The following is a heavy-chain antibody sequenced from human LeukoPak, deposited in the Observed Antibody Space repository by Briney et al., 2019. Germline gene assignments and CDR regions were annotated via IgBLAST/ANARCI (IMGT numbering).Heavy chain of an antibody. V-gene: IGHV4-30-4*01. CDR3: ARDPVPATPPGYFDY. D-gene: IGHD5-12*01. J-gene: IGHJ4*02. CDR1: GGSISSGDYY. CDR2: IYYSGST. Sequence: SETLSPTCTVSGGSISSGDYYWSWIRQPPGKGLEWIGYIYYSGSTYYNPSLKSRVTISVDTSKNQFSLKLSSVTAADTAVYYCARDPVPATPPGYFDYWGQGTLVTVSS.